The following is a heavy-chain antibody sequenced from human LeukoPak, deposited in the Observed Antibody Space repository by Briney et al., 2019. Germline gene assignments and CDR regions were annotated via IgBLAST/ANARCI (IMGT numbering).Heavy chain of an antibody. CDR2: IYYSGST. J-gene: IGHJ1*01. Sequence: SQTLSLTCTVSGGSISSGGYYWSWIRQHPGKGLEWIGYIYYSGSTYYNPSLKSRVTISVDTSKNQFSLKLSSVTAADTAVYYCARAVVYYDSSGYYYRYFQHWGQGTLVTVSS. CDR3: ARAVVYYDSSGYYYRYFQH. V-gene: IGHV4-31*03. CDR1: GGSISSGGYY. D-gene: IGHD3-22*01.